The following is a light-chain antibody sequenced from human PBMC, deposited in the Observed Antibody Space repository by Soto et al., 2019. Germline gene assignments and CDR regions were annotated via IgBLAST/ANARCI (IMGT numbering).Light chain of an antibody. V-gene: IGLV2-14*01. CDR1: SSDIGSYNY. J-gene: IGLJ2*01. CDR2: EVS. CDR3: TSYTGSRSLVV. Sequence: QSALAQPASVSASPGQSITIPCTGTSSDIGSYNYVSWYRHHPGKAPQLMIYEVSHRPSGISHRFSGSKSGNTASLTISGLQAEDEGYYYCTSYTGSRSLVVFGGGTQLTVL.